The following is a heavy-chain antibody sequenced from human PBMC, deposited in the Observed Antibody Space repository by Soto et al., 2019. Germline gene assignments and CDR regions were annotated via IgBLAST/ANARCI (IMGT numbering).Heavy chain of an antibody. CDR2: IYYSGST. CDR3: ARVKSEWGYSSSCFDS. Sequence: QVQLQESGPGLVKPSQTLSLTCTVSGGSISSGGYYWSWIRQHPGKGLEWIGYIYYSGSTYYNPSLKGRVTISVDTSKNQFSLKLSSVTAADTAVYYCARVKSEWGYSSSCFDSWGQGTLVTVCS. J-gene: IGHJ4*02. D-gene: IGHD6-13*01. V-gene: IGHV4-31*03. CDR1: GGSISSGGYY.